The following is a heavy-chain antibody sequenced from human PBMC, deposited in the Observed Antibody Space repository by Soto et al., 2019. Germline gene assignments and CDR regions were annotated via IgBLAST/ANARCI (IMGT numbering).Heavy chain of an antibody. D-gene: IGHD2-15*01. CDR2: IIIAGGGT. J-gene: IGHJ3*02. V-gene: IGHV1-58*01. Sequence: QMQVVQSGPEVKKPGTSVTVSCKTSGIIFSNSAVQWVRQARGQRLEWLGYIIIAGGGTKYSQNLQGKITITRDMSTTTADMELSSLRSEDTAIYYCAAELYSGGRCCSFDIWGQGTMITVSS. CDR1: GIIFSNSA. CDR3: AAELYSGGRCCSFDI.